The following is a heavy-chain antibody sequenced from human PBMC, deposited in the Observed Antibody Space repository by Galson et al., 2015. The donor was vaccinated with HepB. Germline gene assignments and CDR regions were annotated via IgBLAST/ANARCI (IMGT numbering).Heavy chain of an antibody. J-gene: IGHJ6*03. CDR1: GFTFSSYA. CDR3: AKDDYMDV. Sequence: LRLSCAASGFTFSSYAMNWVRQAPGKGLEWVSVISGRGGSTYYEDSVRGRFTISRDNSKNTLYLQMNSLRAEDTAVYYCAKDDYMDVWGKGTTVTVSS. V-gene: IGHV3-23*01. CDR2: ISGRGGST.